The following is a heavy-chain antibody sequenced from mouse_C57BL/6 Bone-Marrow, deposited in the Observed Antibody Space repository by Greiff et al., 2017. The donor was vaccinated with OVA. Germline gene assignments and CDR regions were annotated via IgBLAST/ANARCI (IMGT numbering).Heavy chain of an antibody. V-gene: IGHV5-9-1*02. CDR2: ISSGGDYI. J-gene: IGHJ2*01. CDR3: TRENYYGSSYFDY. CDR1: GFTFSSYA. Sequence: EVKLVESGEGLVKPGGSLKLSCAASGFTFSSYAMSWVRQTPEKRLEWVAYISSGGDYIYYADTVKGRFTISRDNARNTLYLQMSSLKSEDTAMYYCTRENYYGSSYFDYWGQGTTLTVSS. D-gene: IGHD1-1*01.